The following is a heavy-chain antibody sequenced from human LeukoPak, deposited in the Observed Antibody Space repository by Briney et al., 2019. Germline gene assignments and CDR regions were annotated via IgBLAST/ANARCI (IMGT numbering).Heavy chain of an antibody. CDR3: AKARGIVVVITNFDY. D-gene: IGHD3-22*01. Sequence: PGRSLRLSCAASGFKFRSYGMHWVRQAPGKGLEWVALISCDESNKYYLDSVKGRFTISRDNSKNTLYLQMNSLRAEDTAVYYCAKARGIVVVITNFDYWGQGTLVTVSS. V-gene: IGHV3-30*18. J-gene: IGHJ4*02. CDR2: ISCDESNK. CDR1: GFKFRSYG.